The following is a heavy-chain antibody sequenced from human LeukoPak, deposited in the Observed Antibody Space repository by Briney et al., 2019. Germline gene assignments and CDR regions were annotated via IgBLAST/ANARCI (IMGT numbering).Heavy chain of an antibody. CDR1: GFTFSSYS. CDR3: ANQHDYGDYGSDY. J-gene: IGHJ4*02. V-gene: IGHV3-21*01. Sequence: GGSLRLSCAASGFTFSSYSMNWVRQAPGKGLEWVSSISSSSSYIYYADSVKGRFTISREKAKNSLYLQMNSLRAEDTAVYYCANQHDYGDYGSDYWGQGTLVTVSS. CDR2: ISSSSSYI. D-gene: IGHD4-17*01.